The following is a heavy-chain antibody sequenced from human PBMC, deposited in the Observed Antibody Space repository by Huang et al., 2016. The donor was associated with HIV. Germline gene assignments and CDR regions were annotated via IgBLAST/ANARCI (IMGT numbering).Heavy chain of an antibody. J-gene: IGHJ3*01. Sequence: QVQLVQSGGEVKQPGASVRVSCKASGYDFGSYGMSWVRQAPGQGLEWLGWIGSESSDTRTAQKFQGRVTMTTDRSATTTYMELRSLRYDDTAVYYCARDTYYTDIWKRNDASFLWGQGTMITVYS. CDR3: ARDTYYTDIWKRNDASFL. CDR2: IGSESSDT. D-gene: IGHD3-22*01. V-gene: IGHV1-18*01. CDR1: GYDFGSYG.